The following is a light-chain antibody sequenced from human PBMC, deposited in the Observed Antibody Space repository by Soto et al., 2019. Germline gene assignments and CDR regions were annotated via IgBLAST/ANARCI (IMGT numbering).Light chain of an antibody. CDR2: GAS. CDR3: QQYENVPFS. Sequence: DIQMTQSPSSLSAFVGDRITITCQARQDIGNHLNWYQKKPGKAPNFLIYGASKMETGVPSRVRGSESGTDFTFTITSLQPEDVAKYHCQQYENVPFSFDSGTKVYIK. J-gene: IGKJ3*01. V-gene: IGKV1-33*01. CDR1: QDIGNH.